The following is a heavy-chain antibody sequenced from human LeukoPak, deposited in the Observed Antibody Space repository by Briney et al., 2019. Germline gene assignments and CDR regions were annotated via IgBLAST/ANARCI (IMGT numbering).Heavy chain of an antibody. Sequence: GGSLRLSCAASRFTFSNYGVNWVRQAPGKGLEWVSYINSRSSTIYYADSVRGRFTISRDNAKNSLYLQMNSLKAEDTAVYYCARVGEYQLLLVPVPPDYWGQGTLVTVSS. D-gene: IGHD2-2*01. CDR2: INSRSSTI. V-gene: IGHV3-48*01. CDR3: ARVGEYQLLLVPVPPDY. CDR1: RFTFSNYG. J-gene: IGHJ4*02.